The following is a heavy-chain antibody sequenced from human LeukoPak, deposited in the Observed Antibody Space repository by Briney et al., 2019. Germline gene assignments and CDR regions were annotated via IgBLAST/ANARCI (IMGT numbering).Heavy chain of an antibody. CDR2: ITSSSSTI. D-gene: IGHD6-19*01. J-gene: IGHJ4*02. Sequence: SGGSLRLSCAASGFTFSSYSMNWVRQAPGKGLEWISYITSSSSTIYYADSVKGRFTISRDNAQNSLYLQVNSLRADDTAVYYCARSIAVSGYRYFDYWGQGTLVTVSS. CDR1: GFTFSSYS. CDR3: ARSIAVSGYRYFDY. V-gene: IGHV3-48*01.